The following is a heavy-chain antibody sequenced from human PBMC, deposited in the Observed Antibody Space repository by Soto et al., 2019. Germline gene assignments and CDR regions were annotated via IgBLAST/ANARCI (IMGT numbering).Heavy chain of an antibody. D-gene: IGHD3-10*01. J-gene: IGHJ4*02. CDR3: ASGPLERVTMVRGVMDLDY. Sequence: SATMARTCAYYEWTLSYYDLLLISQSPGKGLESIGEINQSGSTNYNPSLKSRVTISEATSKNQFSLKLSSVTAADTAVYYCASGPLERVTMVRGVMDLDYWGQGTLVAFSS. CDR2: INQSGST. CDR1: EWTLSYYD. V-gene: IGHV4-34*01.